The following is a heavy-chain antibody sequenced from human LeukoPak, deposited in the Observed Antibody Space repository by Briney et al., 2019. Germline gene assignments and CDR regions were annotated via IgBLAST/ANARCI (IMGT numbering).Heavy chain of an antibody. V-gene: IGHV1-8*01. D-gene: IGHD1-14*01. CDR2: VHPIGGNT. J-gene: IGHJ5*02. Sequence: ASVKVSCKTSGYPFTTWEINWVRQAAGQGLEWMGWVHPIGGNTAYAQKFQGRVTMTRDTSISTAYMELSGLTSDDTAVYFCARGPRNDPWGQGTLVTVSS. CDR1: GYPFTTWE. CDR3: ARGPRNDP.